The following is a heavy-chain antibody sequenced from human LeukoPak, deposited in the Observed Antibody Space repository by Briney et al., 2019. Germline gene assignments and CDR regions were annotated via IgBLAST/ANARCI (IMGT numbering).Heavy chain of an antibody. J-gene: IGHJ5*02. Sequence: SETLSLTCAVYGGSFSGYYWSWIRQPPGKGLEWIGEINHSGSTNYNPSLKSRVTISVDTSKNQLSLKLSSVTAADTAVYYCTRGLQDIVVVPAARAYNWFDPWGQGTLVTVSS. CDR2: INHSGST. V-gene: IGHV4-34*01. CDR1: GGSFSGYY. D-gene: IGHD2-2*01. CDR3: TRGLQDIVVVPAARAYNWFDP.